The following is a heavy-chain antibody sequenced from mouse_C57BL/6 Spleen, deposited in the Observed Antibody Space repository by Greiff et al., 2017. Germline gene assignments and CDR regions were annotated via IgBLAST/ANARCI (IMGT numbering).Heavy chain of an antibody. CDR2: INPNNGGT. CDR3: ARDGYYVRCAY. J-gene: IGHJ3*01. D-gene: IGHD2-3*01. V-gene: IGHV1-18*01. Sequence: VQLQQSGPELVKPGASVKIPCKASGYTFTDYNMDWVKQSHGKSLEWIGDINPNNGGTIYNQKFKGKATLTVDKSSSTAYMELRSLTSEDTAVYYCARDGYYVRCAYWGQGTLVTVAA. CDR1: GYTFTDYN.